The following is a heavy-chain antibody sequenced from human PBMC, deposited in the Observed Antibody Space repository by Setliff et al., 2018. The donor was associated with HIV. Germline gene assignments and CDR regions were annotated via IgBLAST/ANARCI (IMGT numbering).Heavy chain of an antibody. CDR3: ARGGDDSGPGTWTFDY. CDR2: INGNSGAT. V-gene: IGHV1-2*02. J-gene: IGHJ4*02. D-gene: IGHD3-10*01. Sequence: ASVKVSCKASGYTFSDYYLHWVRQAPGQGLEWMGWINGNSGATNYAQKFQGRVTMTRDTSTYTAYMELTRLRSDGTAVYSCARGGDDSGPGTWTFDYWGQGALVTVSS. CDR1: GYTFSDYY.